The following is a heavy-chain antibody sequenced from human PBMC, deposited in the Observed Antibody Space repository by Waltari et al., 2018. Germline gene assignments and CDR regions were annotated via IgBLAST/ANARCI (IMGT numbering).Heavy chain of an antibody. J-gene: IGHJ4*02. CDR2: INPNSGGT. CDR1: GYTFTCYY. D-gene: IGHD1-7*01. V-gene: IGHV1-2*02. Sequence: QVQLVQSGAEVKKPGASVKVSCKASGYTFTCYYMHWVSKAPGQGLGWMGWINPNSGGTNYAQKFQGRVTMTRDTSISTAYMELSRLRSDDTAVYYCASRGLIGSELFDYWGQGTLVTVSS. CDR3: ASRGLIGSELFDY.